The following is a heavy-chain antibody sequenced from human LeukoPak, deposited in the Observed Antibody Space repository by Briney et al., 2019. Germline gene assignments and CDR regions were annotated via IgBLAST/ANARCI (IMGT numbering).Heavy chain of an antibody. CDR1: GGSFSGYY. CDR2: INHSGST. D-gene: IGHD2-2*02. V-gene: IGHV4-34*01. J-gene: IGHJ5*02. CDR3: ARGYQLLYGFWFDP. Sequence: PSETLSLTCAVYGGSFSGYYWSWIRQPPGKGLEWIGEINHSGSTNYNPSLKSRVPISVDTSKNQFSLKLSSVTAADTAVYYCARGYQLLYGFWFDPWGQGTLVTVSS.